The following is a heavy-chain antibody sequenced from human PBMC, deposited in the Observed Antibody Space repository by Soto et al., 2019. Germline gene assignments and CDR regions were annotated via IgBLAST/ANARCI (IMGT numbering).Heavy chain of an antibody. J-gene: IGHJ4*02. D-gene: IGHD6-13*01. CDR3: ARDRGRISSSWYYFDY. CDR2: IIPIFGTA. Sequence: QVQLVQSGAEVKKPGSSVKVSYKASGGTFSSYAISWVRQAPGQGLEWMGGIIPIFGTANYAQKFQGRVTITADKSTSTAYMELSSLRSEDTAVYYCARDRGRISSSWYYFDYWGQGTLVTVSS. CDR1: GGTFSSYA. V-gene: IGHV1-69*06.